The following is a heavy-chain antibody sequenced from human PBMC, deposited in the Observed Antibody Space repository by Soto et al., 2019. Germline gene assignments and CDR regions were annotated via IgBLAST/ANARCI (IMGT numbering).Heavy chain of an antibody. CDR3: ARSSAAGRGDCDY. V-gene: IGHV3-33*01. Sequence: QVQLVESGGGVVQPGRSLRLSCAASGFTFSTYGMHWVRQAPGKGLEWVAVIWYDGSNKYYADSVKGRFTISRDNSKNTLYVKMNSLRVEDTAVYYCARSSAAGRGDCDYWGQGTLVSVSS. J-gene: IGHJ4*02. D-gene: IGHD6-13*01. CDR2: IWYDGSNK. CDR1: GFTFSTYG.